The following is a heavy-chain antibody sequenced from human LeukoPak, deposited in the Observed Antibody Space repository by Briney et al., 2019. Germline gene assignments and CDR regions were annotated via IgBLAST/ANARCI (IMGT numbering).Heavy chain of an antibody. D-gene: IGHD3-22*01. CDR3: AKTRTDYYDSSGYYLNWFDP. CDR2: ISGSDGTT. V-gene: IGHV3-23*01. CDR1: GFTFSSYA. J-gene: IGHJ5*02. Sequence: GGSQRLSCAASGFTFSSYAMSWVRQAPGKGLEWVSSISGSDGTTYYADSVKGRFTISRDNSKYTLSLQMNSLRAEDTAVYYCAKTRTDYYDSSGYYLNWFDPWGQGTLVTVSS.